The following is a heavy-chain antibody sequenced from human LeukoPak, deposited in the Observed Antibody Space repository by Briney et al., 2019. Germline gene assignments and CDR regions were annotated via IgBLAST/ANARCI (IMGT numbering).Heavy chain of an antibody. J-gene: IGHJ1*01. CDR1: GFTFSSYG. D-gene: IGHD3-16*01. CDR2: ISPRGDIT. CDR3: AKDDDWGRFNH. Sequence: GGSLRLSCAASGFTFSSYGMSWVRQAPGKGLEWVSGISPRGDITYYKDSARGRFTISRDNLKNTVSLQLNSLRAEDTAMFSLAKDDDWGRFNHWGQGTLVTVSS. V-gene: IGHV3-23*01.